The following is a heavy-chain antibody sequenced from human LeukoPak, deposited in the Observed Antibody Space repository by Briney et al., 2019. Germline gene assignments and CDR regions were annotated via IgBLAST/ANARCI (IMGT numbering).Heavy chain of an antibody. CDR3: ARIPVGGNRAFDV. V-gene: IGHV3-74*01. CDR2: INDAGSDA. Sequence: GGSPRLSCTASGFTFSSYWMHWVRQVPGKGLVWVSRINDAGSDATYADSVKGRFTISRDNAENTLYLQINSLRVEDTAIYYCARIPVGGNRAFDVWGQGTMVTVSS. D-gene: IGHD2-8*02. CDR1: GFTFSSYW. J-gene: IGHJ3*01.